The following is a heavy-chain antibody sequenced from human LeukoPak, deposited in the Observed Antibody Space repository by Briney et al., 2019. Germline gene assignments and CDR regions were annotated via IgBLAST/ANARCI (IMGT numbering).Heavy chain of an antibody. Sequence: GGSLRLPCAASGFTFSSYSMNWVRQAPGKGLEWVSYISSSGSTIYYADSVKGRFTISRDNAKNSLYLQMNSLRAEDTAVYYCARDPGSFMGVDYWGQGTLVTVSS. CDR1: GFTFSSYS. J-gene: IGHJ4*02. V-gene: IGHV3-48*04. D-gene: IGHD3-10*01. CDR3: ARDPGSFMGVDY. CDR2: ISSSGSTI.